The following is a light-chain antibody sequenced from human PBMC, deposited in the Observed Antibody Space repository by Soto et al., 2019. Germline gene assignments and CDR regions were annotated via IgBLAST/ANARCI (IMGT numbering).Light chain of an antibody. CDR3: QQYDSSFT. CDR2: GAS. J-gene: IGKJ4*01. CDR1: QHVTTTY. Sequence: IVLTQSPATLSLSPGERATLSCTASQHVTTTYIAWYQQKFGQAPRLLIYGASTRATGTPDMFTGGGFGTDFTLTISRVELEDFAVYYCQQYDSSFTFGGGTKVEMK. V-gene: IGKV3-20*01.